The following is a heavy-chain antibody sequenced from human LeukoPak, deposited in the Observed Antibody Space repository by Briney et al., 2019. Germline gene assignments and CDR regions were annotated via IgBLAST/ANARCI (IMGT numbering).Heavy chain of an antibody. V-gene: IGHV4-4*02. D-gene: IGHD5-24*01. CDR1: GGSTSSSNW. J-gene: IGHJ3*02. CDR3: ARFSPPVEMATIGAFDI. CDR2: IYHSGST. Sequence: PSETLSLTCAVSGGSTSSSNWWSWVRQPPGKGLEWIGEIYHSGSTNYNPSLKSRVTISVDKSKNQFSLKLSSVTAADTAVYYCARFSPPVEMATIGAFDIWGQGTMVTVSS.